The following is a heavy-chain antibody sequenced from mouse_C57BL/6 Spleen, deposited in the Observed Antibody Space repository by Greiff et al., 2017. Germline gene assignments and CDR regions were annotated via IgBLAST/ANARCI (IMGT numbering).Heavy chain of an antibody. CDR3: ARRITTVVPFDY. CDR2: IDPSDSYT. D-gene: IGHD1-1*01. V-gene: IGHV1-50*01. Sequence: VQLQQSGAELVKPGASVKLSCKASGYTFTSYWMQWVKQRPGQGLEWIGEIDPSDSYTNYNQKFKGKATLTVDTSSSTAYMQLSSLTSEDSAVYYCARRITTVVPFDYWGQGTTLTVSS. J-gene: IGHJ2*01. CDR1: GYTFTSYW.